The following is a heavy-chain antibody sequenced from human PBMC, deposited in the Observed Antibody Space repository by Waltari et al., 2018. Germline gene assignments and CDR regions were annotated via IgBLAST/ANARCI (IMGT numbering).Heavy chain of an antibody. V-gene: IGHV3-74*01. CDR3: ARLAPRTYRSPVPGRHYYYGMDV. D-gene: IGHD3-10*01. CDR1: GFSFSNYW. CDR2: ISNDETSI. Sequence: EEQLLESGGGLVQTGASLRLSCAASGFSFSNYWMNWVRQAQGKGPVWVERISNDETSISYADAVKGRFTISRDNAKNTLYLQMKRLRAEDTAVYYCARLAPRTYRSPVPGRHYYYGMDVWGQGTTVTVSS. J-gene: IGHJ6*02.